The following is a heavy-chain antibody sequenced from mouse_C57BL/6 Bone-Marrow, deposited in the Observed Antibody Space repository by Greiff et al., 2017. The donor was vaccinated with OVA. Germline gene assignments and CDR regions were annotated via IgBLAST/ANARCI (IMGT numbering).Heavy chain of an antibody. Sequence: GGGLVQPKGSLKLSCAASGFSFNTYAMNWVRQAPGKGLEWAARISSKSNNYATYYADSVKDRFTISRDDSESMHYLQMHNFKTEDTAMYYCVRTYWYIDVWGTGTTVTVSS. J-gene: IGHJ1*03. V-gene: IGHV10-1*01. CDR3: VRTYWYIDV. CDR2: ISSKSNNYAT. CDR1: GFSFNTYA.